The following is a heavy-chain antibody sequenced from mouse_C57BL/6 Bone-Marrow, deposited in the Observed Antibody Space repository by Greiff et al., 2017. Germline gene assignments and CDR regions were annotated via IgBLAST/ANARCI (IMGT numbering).Heavy chain of an antibody. V-gene: IGHV1-50*01. Sequence: VQLKQPGAELVMPGASVKLSCKASGYTFTSYWMQWVKQRPGQGLEWIGEIDPSDSYTNYNQKFKGKATLTVDTSSTTAYMQHSSLTSEDSAVYYCASGAELAGTFDFWCQGTTPTLSA. CDR2: IDPSDSYT. CDR1: GYTFTSYW. J-gene: IGHJ2*01. CDR3: ASGAELAGTFDF. D-gene: IGHD1-1*02.